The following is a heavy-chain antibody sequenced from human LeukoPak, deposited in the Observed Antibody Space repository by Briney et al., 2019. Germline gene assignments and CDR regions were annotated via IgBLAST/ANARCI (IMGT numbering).Heavy chain of an antibody. V-gene: IGHV4-59*01. CDR2: IYYSGST. CDR1: GGSFSGYY. Sequence: SETLSLTCAVYGGSFSGYYWSWIRQPPGKGLEWIGYIYYSGSTNYNPSLKSRVTISVDTSKNQFSLKLSSVTAADTAVYYCARGVTSYYYYYMDVWGKGTTVTVSS. CDR3: ARGVTSYYYYYMDV. J-gene: IGHJ6*03.